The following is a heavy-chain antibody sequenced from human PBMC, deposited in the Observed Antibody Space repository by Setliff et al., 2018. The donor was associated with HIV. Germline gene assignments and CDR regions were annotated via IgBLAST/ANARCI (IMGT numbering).Heavy chain of an antibody. J-gene: IGHJ4*02. CDR3: ARVDTMLLFFDL. Sequence: LSLTCAVYGGSFSGYYWSWIRQPPGKGLEWIGEISHGGSTNYNPSLKSRVTISVDRSKTQFSLRLSSVTAADTAIYYCARVDTMLLFFDLWGQGTLVTVSS. V-gene: IGHV4-34*01. D-gene: IGHD3-10*02. CDR2: ISHGGST. CDR1: GGSFSGYY.